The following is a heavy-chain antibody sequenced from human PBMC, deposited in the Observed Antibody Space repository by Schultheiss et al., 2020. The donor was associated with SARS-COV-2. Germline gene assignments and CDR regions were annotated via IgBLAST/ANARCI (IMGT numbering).Heavy chain of an antibody. D-gene: IGHD2-2*02. V-gene: IGHV4-61*05. Sequence: SETLSLTCTVSGGSISSSSYYWGWIRQPPGKGLEWIGYIYYSGSTNYNPSLKSRVTISVDTSKNQFSLKLSSVTAADTAVYYCARIPPRAIGYYYYGMDVWGQGTTVTVSS. J-gene: IGHJ6*02. CDR3: ARIPPRAIGYYYYGMDV. CDR2: IYYSGST. CDR1: GGSISSSSYY.